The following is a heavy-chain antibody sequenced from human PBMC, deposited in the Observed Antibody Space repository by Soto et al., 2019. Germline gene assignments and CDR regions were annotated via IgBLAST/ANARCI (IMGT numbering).Heavy chain of an antibody. CDR2: INHSGFT. CDR3: ARRIVVVPAAKSTPFDY. CDR1: GGSFSGYY. D-gene: IGHD2-2*01. J-gene: IGHJ4*02. Sequence: QVQLQQWGAGLLKPSETLSLTCAVYGGSFSGYYWSWIRQPPGKGLEWIGEINHSGFTNCNPSLKSRVTISVXRSXNXCSLKLSSVTAADTAVYYCARRIVVVPAAKSTPFDYWGQGTLVTVSS. V-gene: IGHV4-34*01.